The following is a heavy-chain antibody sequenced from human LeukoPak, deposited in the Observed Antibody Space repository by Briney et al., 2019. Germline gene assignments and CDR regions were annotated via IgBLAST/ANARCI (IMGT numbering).Heavy chain of an antibody. V-gene: IGHV3-21*01. J-gene: IGHJ4*02. CDR3: ARVGIAVAGTCY. Sequence: PGGSLRLSCAASGFTFSSYSMNWVRQAPGKGLEWVSSISSSSSYIYYADSVKGRFTISRDNAKNSLYLQMNSLRAEDTAVYYCARVGIAVAGTCYWGQGTLVTVSS. CDR2: ISSSSSYI. CDR1: GFTFSSYS. D-gene: IGHD6-19*01.